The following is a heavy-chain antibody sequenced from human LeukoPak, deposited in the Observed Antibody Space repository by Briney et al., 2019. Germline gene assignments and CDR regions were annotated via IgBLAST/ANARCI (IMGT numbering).Heavy chain of an antibody. Sequence: PSETLSLTCTVSGGSISSYYWSWIRQPPGKGLEWIGYIYYSGSTNYNPSLKSRVTISEDRSKNQFSLKLSSVTAADTAVYYCARGGYSYGYKTFDYWGQGTLVTVSS. CDR2: IYYSGST. D-gene: IGHD5-18*01. V-gene: IGHV4-59*01. J-gene: IGHJ4*02. CDR3: ARGGYSYGYKTFDY. CDR1: GGSISSYY.